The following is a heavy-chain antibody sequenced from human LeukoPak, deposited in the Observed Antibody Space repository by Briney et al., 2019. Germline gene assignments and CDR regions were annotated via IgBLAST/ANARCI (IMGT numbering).Heavy chain of an antibody. D-gene: IGHD3-9*01. CDR2: IHYSGST. Sequence: PSETLSLTCTVSGGSISSYYWTWIRQPPGKGLEWIGYIHYSGSTYYNPSLKSRVTISVDTSKNQFSLKLSSVTAADTAVYYCARHLGDILTAIDYWGQGTLVTVSS. CDR3: ARHLGDILTAIDY. CDR1: GGSISSYY. V-gene: IGHV4-59*08. J-gene: IGHJ4*02.